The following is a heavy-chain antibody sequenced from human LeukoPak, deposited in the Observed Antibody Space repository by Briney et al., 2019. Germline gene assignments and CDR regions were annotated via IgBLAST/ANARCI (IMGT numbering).Heavy chain of an antibody. V-gene: IGHV4-4*07. CDR3: ARGTELTRTSGHYSFDY. CDR2: ISGSGTA. D-gene: IGHD1-7*01. J-gene: IGHJ4*02. CDR1: AGSINTYF. Sequence: SETLSLTCTVSAGSINTYFWTWVRQPAGRGLEWIGRISGSGTAYYNPSLESRVTISLDTANNQLFLRMTSVSAADTAVYYCARGTELTRTSGHYSFDYWGQGTLVSVSS.